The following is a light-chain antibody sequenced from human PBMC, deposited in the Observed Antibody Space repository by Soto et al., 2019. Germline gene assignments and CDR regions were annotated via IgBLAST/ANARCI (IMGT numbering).Light chain of an antibody. J-gene: IGKJ4*01. CDR3: QQYSSYPLT. CDR1: ETINTW. Sequence: DIQMTQSPSSLSVSVGDRVTITCRASETINTWLAWYQQKPGKASKILIYDASKLERGVPSRLSGSGSGAEFTLTISSLQPDDLATYYCQQYSSYPLTFGGGTKVE. CDR2: DAS. V-gene: IGKV1-5*01.